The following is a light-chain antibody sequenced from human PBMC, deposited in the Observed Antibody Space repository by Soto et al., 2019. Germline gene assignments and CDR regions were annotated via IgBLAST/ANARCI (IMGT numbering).Light chain of an antibody. V-gene: IGKV3-11*01. J-gene: IGKJ1*01. CDR2: ATS. CDR1: QNVTNY. Sequence: IVLTQSPATLSLSPGERDSLSCRSRQNVTNYLAWYQQKPGQAPRLLIYATSNRATGIPASFGGSGSAPDFTLTISSLEPEHFAVYYCQQCTNLLWTFGQGTNVEIK. CDR3: QQCTNLLWT.